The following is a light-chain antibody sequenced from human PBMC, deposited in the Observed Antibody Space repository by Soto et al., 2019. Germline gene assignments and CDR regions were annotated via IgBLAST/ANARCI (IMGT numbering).Light chain of an antibody. V-gene: IGKV3-11*01. CDR1: QSVSRY. Sequence: EIGLTQSPATLSLSLGDRATLSCRASQSVSRYLAWYQQKPGQAPRLLIHDTSTWATGVPDTFSGSGSGTEFTLTISSLQPEDFAMYYCQQRFSCPPTFGRGTHVEIK. J-gene: IGKJ3*01. CDR2: DTS. CDR3: QQRFSCPPT.